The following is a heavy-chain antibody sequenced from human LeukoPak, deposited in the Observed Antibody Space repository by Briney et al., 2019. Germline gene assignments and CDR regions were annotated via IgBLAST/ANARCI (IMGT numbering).Heavy chain of an antibody. CDR2: ISGSGGST. CDR3: AKLPVSYSSGWSNFDY. D-gene: IGHD6-19*01. CDR1: GLTFSSYA. J-gene: IGHJ4*02. Sequence: GGSLRLSCAASGLTFSSYAMSWVRQAPGKGLDWVSGISGSGGSTYYADSVKGRFTISRDNSKNTLYLQMNSLRAEDTAVYYCAKLPVSYSSGWSNFDYWGQGTLVTVSS. V-gene: IGHV3-23*01.